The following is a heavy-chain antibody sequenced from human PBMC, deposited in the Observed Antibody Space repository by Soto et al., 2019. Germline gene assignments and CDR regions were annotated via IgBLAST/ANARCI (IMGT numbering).Heavy chain of an antibody. V-gene: IGHV3-23*01. D-gene: IGHD5-18*01. Sequence: GGSLRLSCAASGFPFNTYAMSWVRQAPGKGPEWVSAISESGDNAFYADSVQGRFTISRDNSYNILYLQMNSLRAEDTALYFCEKGGYIYGLDPWGQGTLVTVSS. J-gene: IGHJ5*02. CDR3: EKGGYIYGLDP. CDR1: GFPFNTYA. CDR2: ISESGDNA.